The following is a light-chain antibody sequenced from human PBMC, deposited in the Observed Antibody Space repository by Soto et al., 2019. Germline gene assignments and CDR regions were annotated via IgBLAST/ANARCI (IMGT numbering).Light chain of an antibody. J-gene: IGKJ4*01. CDR2: GAS. CDR3: QQYGSSRRLT. V-gene: IGKV3-20*01. Sequence: EIVLTQSPGTLSLSPGERATLSCRASQSAYSSYLAWYQQRPGQAPRLLIYGASTRATDIPDRFSGSGSGTDFSLTISRLEPEDFAVYYCQQYGSSRRLTFGGGTKVEIK. CDR1: QSAYSSY.